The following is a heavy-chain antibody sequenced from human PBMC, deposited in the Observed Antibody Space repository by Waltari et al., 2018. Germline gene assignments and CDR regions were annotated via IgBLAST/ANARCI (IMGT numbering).Heavy chain of an antibody. CDR2: IYYSGST. CDR3: ARLGCSSTSCSLAFDI. Sequence: QLQLQESGPGLVKPSETLSLTCTVSGGSISSSSYYWGWIRQPPGKGLEWIGSIYYSGSTYYNPSLKSRVTISVDTSKNQFSLKLSSVTAADTAVYYCARLGCSSTSCSLAFDIWGQGTMVTVSS. CDR1: GGSISSSSYY. J-gene: IGHJ3*02. D-gene: IGHD2-2*01. V-gene: IGHV4-39*01.